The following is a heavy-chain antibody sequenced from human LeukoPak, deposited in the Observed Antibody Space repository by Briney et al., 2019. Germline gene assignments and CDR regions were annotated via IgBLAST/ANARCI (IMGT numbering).Heavy chain of an antibody. CDR2: IYPGDSDT. CDR1: GYSFTSYW. D-gene: IGHD5-24*01. Sequence: GESLKISCKGSGYSFTSYWISWVRQMPGKGLEWMGIIYPGDSDTTYSPSFQGQVTISADKSISAAYLQWSSLKASDTAMYYCARHEMATNLADYWGQGTLVTVSS. V-gene: IGHV5-51*01. CDR3: ARHEMATNLADY. J-gene: IGHJ4*02.